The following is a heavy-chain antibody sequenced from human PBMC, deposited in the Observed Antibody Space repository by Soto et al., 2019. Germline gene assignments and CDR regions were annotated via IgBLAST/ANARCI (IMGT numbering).Heavy chain of an antibody. CDR3: ARNNHFDS. V-gene: IGHV4-59*01. Sequence: PSETLSLTCTVSGASISSYYWSWIRQPPGKGLEWIGYISSSGSNYNPSLKSRVTISLDTSKNEFPLKLTSVTAADTAVYYCARNNHFDSWGRGTLVTVSS. J-gene: IGHJ4*02. CDR2: ISSSGS. CDR1: GASISSYY.